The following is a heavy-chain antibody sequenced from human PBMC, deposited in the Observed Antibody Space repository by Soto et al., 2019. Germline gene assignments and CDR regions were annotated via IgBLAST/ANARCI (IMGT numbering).Heavy chain of an antibody. D-gene: IGHD1-26*01. V-gene: IGHV4-39*01. CDR3: ARIRVGATGELDY. Sequence: SETLSLTCTVSGGSISSSSYYWGWIRQPPGKGLEWIGSIYYSGSTYYNPSLKSRVTISVDTSKNQFSLKLSSVTAADTAVYYCARIRVGATGELDYWGQGTLVTVSS. CDR1: GGSISSSSYY. J-gene: IGHJ4*02. CDR2: IYYSGST.